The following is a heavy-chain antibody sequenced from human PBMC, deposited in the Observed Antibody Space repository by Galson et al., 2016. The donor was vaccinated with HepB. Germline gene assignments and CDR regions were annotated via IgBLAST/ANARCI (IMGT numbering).Heavy chain of an antibody. V-gene: IGHV5-10-1*01. J-gene: IGHJ1*01. CDR3: ARQSVDRAQH. D-gene: IGHD3-22*01. CDR2: IDPDDSRA. CDR1: GYSFTSYW. Sequence: QSGAEVKKPGESLKISCVGSGYSFTSYWITWVRQMPGKGLEWMGRIDPDDSRADYSPSFQGHVTFSVDTSIRTAYVHWLSLSTSDTAMYYCARQSVDRAQHCGQGTLVTVS.